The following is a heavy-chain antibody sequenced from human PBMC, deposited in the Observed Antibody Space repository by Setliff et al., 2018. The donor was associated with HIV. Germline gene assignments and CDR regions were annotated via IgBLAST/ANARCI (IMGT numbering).Heavy chain of an antibody. CDR1: GGSISSSSYY. Sequence: PSETLSLTCTVSGGSISSSSYYWGWIRQPPGKGLEWIGSIYYSGSTYYNPSLKSRVTISVDTSKNQFSLKLSSVTAADTAVYYCARLTMVRGVHPGDAFDIWGQGTMVTVSS. CDR2: IYYSGST. D-gene: IGHD3-10*01. J-gene: IGHJ3*02. CDR3: ARLTMVRGVHPGDAFDI. V-gene: IGHV4-39*01.